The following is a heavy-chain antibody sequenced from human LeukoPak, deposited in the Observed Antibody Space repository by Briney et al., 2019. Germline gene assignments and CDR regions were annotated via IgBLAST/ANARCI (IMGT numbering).Heavy chain of an antibody. CDR3: ARVSPPPYSSGWYGNEQEYYFDY. CDR1: GFTFSDYY. J-gene: IGHJ4*02. CDR2: ISSSSSYT. D-gene: IGHD6-19*01. V-gene: IGHV3-11*05. Sequence: GGSLRLSCAAAGFTFSDYYMSWIRQAPGKGLEWVSYISSSSSYTNYADSVKGRFTISRDNAKNSLYLQMNSLRAEDTAVYYCARVSPPPYSSGWYGNEQEYYFDYWGQGTLVTVSS.